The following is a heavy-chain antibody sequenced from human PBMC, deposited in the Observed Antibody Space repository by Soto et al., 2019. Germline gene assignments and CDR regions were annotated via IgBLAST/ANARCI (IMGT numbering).Heavy chain of an antibody. CDR2: IRGSGGST. CDR1: GFTFSNYA. Sequence: GGSLRLSCAASGFTFSNYAMSWVRQAPGKGLEWVSAIRGSGGSTYYADSVKGRFTISRDNSENTLFLQMNSLRAEDTAMYYCARHGAYGDYVHLFDYWGQGTLVTVSS. D-gene: IGHD4-17*01. V-gene: IGHV3-23*01. J-gene: IGHJ4*02. CDR3: ARHGAYGDYVHLFDY.